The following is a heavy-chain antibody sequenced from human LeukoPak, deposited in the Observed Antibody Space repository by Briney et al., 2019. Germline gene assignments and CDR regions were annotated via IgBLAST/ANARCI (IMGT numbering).Heavy chain of an antibody. Sequence: SETLSLTCTVSGVSISSYYWSWIRQPAGKGLEWIGRIYTSGSTNYHPSLKSRVTISLDTSKNQFSLNLSSVTAADTAVYYCARNYYDASGPRRFDYWGQGTLVTVSS. CDR2: IYTSGST. V-gene: IGHV4-4*07. CDR1: GVSISSYY. D-gene: IGHD3-22*01. J-gene: IGHJ4*02. CDR3: ARNYYDASGPRRFDY.